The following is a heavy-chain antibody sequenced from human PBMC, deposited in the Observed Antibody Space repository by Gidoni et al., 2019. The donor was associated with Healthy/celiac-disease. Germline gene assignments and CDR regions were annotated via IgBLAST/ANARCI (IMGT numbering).Heavy chain of an antibody. V-gene: IGHV1-69*06. Sequence: QVQLVQSGAEVKKPGSSVKVSCKASGGTFSSYAISWVRQAPGQGLEWMGGIIPIFGTANYAQKFQGRVTITADKSTSTAYMELSSLRSEDTAVYYCACLASYYGSGSYWNHPDYWGQGTLVTVSS. CDR3: ACLASYYGSGSYWNHPDY. J-gene: IGHJ4*02. CDR2: IIPIFGTA. CDR1: GGTFSSYA. D-gene: IGHD3-10*01.